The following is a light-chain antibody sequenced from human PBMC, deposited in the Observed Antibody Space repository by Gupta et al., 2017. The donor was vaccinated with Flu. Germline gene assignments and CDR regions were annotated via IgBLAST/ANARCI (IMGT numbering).Light chain of an antibody. CDR1: QSIGSW. Sequence: DIQMTQSPSTLSASVGHRVTISCRASQSIGSWLAWYQQKPGKAPNLLISKASMLESGVPSRFSGSGSGTEFTLNISSLQPDDFATYYCQQDKTYISFGQGTQLDI. CDR2: KAS. J-gene: IGKJ5*01. CDR3: QQDKTYIS. V-gene: IGKV1-5*03.